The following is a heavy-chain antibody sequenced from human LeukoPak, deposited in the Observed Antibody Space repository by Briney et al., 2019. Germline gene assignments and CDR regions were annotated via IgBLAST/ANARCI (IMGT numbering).Heavy chain of an antibody. CDR3: AREGSGTDDAFDI. J-gene: IGHJ3*02. V-gene: IGHV4-38-2*01. CDR2: IYHSGST. D-gene: IGHD2-15*01. Sequence: PSETLSLTCAVPGYSISSGYYWGWIRPPPGKGLEWIGSIYHSGSTYYNPSLKSRVTISVDTSKNQFSLKLSSVTAADTAVYYCAREGSGTDDAFDIWGQGTMVTVSS. CDR1: GYSISSGYY.